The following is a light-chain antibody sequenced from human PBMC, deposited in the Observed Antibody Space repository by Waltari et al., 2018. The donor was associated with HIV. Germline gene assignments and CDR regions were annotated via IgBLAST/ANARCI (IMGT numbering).Light chain of an antibody. Sequence: QSALTQPASVSGSPGQSVTISCTGTNSAVGRYNSVSWYHQLPGKAPKLIIFDVINRPSGVSLRFSGSKSGNPASLTISGLQSEDEADYYCSSFSNDKTIMFGGGTKLTVL. CDR1: NSAVGRYNS. V-gene: IGLV2-14*03. CDR2: DVI. J-gene: IGLJ3*02. CDR3: SSFSNDKTIM.